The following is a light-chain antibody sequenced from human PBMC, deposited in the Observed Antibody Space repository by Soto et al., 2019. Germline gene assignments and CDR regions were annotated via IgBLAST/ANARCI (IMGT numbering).Light chain of an antibody. J-gene: IGKJ2*01. V-gene: IGKV3-15*01. Sequence: VLTQSPDTLSVSPGERATLSCRASQSVTNNLAWYQQIPGRAPRLLIHGVSTRATGIPPRFSGSGSGTGFTLTVSSLHSEDSAVYYCQQYDSWPYTFGKGTMLEI. CDR3: QQYDSWPYT. CDR2: GVS. CDR1: QSVTNN.